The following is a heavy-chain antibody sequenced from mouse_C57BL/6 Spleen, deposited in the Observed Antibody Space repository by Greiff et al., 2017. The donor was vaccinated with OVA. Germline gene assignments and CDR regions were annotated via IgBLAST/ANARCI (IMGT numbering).Heavy chain of an antibody. CDR1: GYTFTSYW. J-gene: IGHJ3*01. CDR3: ARGGYPQGFAY. D-gene: IGHD2-2*01. V-gene: IGHV1-69*01. Sequence: VQLQQPGAELVMPGASVKLSCKASGYTFTSYWMHWVKQRPGQGLEWIGEIDPSDSYTNYNQKFKGKSTLTVDKSSSTAYMQLSSLTSEDSAVYYCARGGYPQGFAYWGQGTLVTVSA. CDR2: IDPSDSYT.